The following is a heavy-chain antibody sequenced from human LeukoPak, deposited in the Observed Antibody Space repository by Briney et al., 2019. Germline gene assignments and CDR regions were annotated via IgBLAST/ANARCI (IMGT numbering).Heavy chain of an antibody. CDR1: GYTFSNYY. Sequence: ASVKVSCKASGYTFSNYYMHWVRQAPGQGLEWMGILNPSGGTTTYAQKFQVRVTMTRDTSTSTVYMELSSLRSEDTAVYYCARDKALLKGLVHYHFDYWGQGTLVTVPS. V-gene: IGHV1-46*01. CDR2: LNPSGGTT. J-gene: IGHJ4*02. D-gene: IGHD6-19*01. CDR3: ARDKALLKGLVHYHFDY.